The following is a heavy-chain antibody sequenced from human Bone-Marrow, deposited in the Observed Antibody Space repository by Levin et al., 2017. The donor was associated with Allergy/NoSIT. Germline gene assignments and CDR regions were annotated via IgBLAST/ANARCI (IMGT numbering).Heavy chain of an antibody. CDR2: ISTSGGSV. CDR3: ARDVSGLWLLSGWFDA. Sequence: GGSLRLSCAASGFTFRSHSMNWVRQAPGKGLEWVSYISTSGGSVHYAESVKGRFTISRDNAKNTLYLQMNSLRGEDTALYYCARDVSGLWLLSGWFDAWGQGTLVTVSS. J-gene: IGHJ5*02. CDR1: GFTFRSHS. V-gene: IGHV3-48*04. D-gene: IGHD5-18*01.